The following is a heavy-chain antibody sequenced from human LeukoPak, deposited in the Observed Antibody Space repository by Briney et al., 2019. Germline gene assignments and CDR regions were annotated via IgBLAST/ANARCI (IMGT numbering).Heavy chain of an antibody. Sequence: GGSPRLSCAASGFNFDDYAMHWVRQAPGKGLEWVSLISGDGGTTFYADSVKGRFTISRDNSKNSLYLQMNSLRTEDTAFYYCVKDSAPMTTVKTPFEYWGQGTLVTVSS. D-gene: IGHD4-17*01. CDR2: ISGDGGTT. CDR1: GFNFDDYA. J-gene: IGHJ4*02. V-gene: IGHV3-43*02. CDR3: VKDSAPMTTVKTPFEY.